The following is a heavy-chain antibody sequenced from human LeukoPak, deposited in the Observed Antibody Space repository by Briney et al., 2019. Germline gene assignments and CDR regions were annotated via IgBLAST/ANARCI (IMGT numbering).Heavy chain of an antibody. CDR1: GFTFSSYA. Sequence: GRSLRLSCAASGFTFSSYAMHWVRQAPGQGLEWMGIINPSGGSTSYAQKFQGRVTMTRDTSTSTVYMELSSLRSEDTAVYYCASGLYYDSSGYYDYWGQGTLVTVSS. D-gene: IGHD3-22*01. CDR3: ASGLYYDSSGYYDY. CDR2: INPSGGST. V-gene: IGHV1-46*01. J-gene: IGHJ4*02.